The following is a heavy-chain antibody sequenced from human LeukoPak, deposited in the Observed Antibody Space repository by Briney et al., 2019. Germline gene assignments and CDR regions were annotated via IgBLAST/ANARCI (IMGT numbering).Heavy chain of an antibody. J-gene: IGHJ4*02. CDR2: IIHKADGGPT. CDR3: TTSRPFYDFWSGYYKEYFDY. D-gene: IGHD3-3*01. V-gene: IGHV3-15*01. CDR1: GFTYSNPL. Sequence: GGPLRLSCAACGFTYSNPLVIWVPQLPGKAVEGVGCIIHKADGGPTDYAAPVKGRYTISRDDSKNTLYLQMYRLKTEDTAVSYCTTSRPFYDFWSGYYKEYFDYWGQGTLVTVSS.